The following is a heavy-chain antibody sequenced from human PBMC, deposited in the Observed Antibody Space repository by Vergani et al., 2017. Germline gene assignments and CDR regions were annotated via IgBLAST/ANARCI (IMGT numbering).Heavy chain of an antibody. CDR2: IYYCGST. Sequence: QVQLQESGPGLVKPSETLSLTCTVSGGSVSSGSYYWSWIRQPAGKGLEWIGYIYYCGSTNYNPSLKSRVTISVDTSKNLFSLKLSSVTGADTAVYYCAREVEGRGPDAFDIWGQGTMVTVSS. CDR1: GGSVSSGSYY. CDR3: AREVEGRGPDAFDI. D-gene: IGHD3-10*01. J-gene: IGHJ3*02. V-gene: IGHV4-61*10.